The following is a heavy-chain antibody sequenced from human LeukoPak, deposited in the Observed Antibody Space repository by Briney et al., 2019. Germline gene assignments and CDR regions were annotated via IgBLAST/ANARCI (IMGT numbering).Heavy chain of an antibody. CDR2: ISSRSSYI. V-gene: IGHV3-21*01. Sequence: GGSLRLSCAASGFTFSSYSMNWVRQAPGKGLEWVSSISSRSSYIYYADSVKGRFTISRDNAKNSLYLQMNSLRAEDTAVYYCAREYDYVWGSYRSYYFDYWGQGTLVTVSS. CDR1: GFTFSSYS. CDR3: AREYDYVWGSYRSYYFDY. D-gene: IGHD3-16*02. J-gene: IGHJ4*02.